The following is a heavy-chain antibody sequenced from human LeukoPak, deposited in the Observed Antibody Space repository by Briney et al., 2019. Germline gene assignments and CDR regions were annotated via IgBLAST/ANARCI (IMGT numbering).Heavy chain of an antibody. CDR3: ARDLGIAAAEIDY. CDR1: GFTFTSSA. D-gene: IGHD6-13*01. CDR2: IVVGSGNT. Sequence: SVKVSCKASGFTFTSSAMQWVRQARGQRLEWIGWIVVGSGNTNYAQKFQERVTITRDMSTSTAYMELRSLRSDDTAVYYCARDLGIAAAEIDYWGQGTLVTVSS. J-gene: IGHJ4*02. V-gene: IGHV1-58*02.